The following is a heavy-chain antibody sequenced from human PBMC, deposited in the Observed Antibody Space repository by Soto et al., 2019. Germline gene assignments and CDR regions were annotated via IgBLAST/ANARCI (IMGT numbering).Heavy chain of an antibody. V-gene: IGHV3-48*01. CDR3: ARDIVVVPAAMEGDY. D-gene: IGHD2-2*01. Sequence: EVQLVEAGGGLVQPGGSLRLYCAASGFTFSSYSMNWVRQAPGKGLEWVSYISSSSSTIYYADSVKGRFTISRDNAKNSLYLQMNGVRAEDTAVYYCARDIVVVPAAMEGDYWGQGTMVTVSS. CDR2: ISSSSSTI. J-gene: IGHJ4*02. CDR1: GFTFSSYS.